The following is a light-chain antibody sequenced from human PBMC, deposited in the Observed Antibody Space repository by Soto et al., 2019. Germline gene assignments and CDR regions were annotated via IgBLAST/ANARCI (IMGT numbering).Light chain of an antibody. CDR1: SSDVGGYNY. Sequence: QSALTQPASVSGSRGQSITISCTGTSSDVGGYNYVSWYQHHPGKAPKLMIYDVSNRPSGVSNRFSGSKSGNTASLTISGLQAEDEADYYCSSYTSSISYVVFGGGTQLTVL. CDR2: DVS. V-gene: IGLV2-14*03. J-gene: IGLJ2*01. CDR3: SSYTSSISYVV.